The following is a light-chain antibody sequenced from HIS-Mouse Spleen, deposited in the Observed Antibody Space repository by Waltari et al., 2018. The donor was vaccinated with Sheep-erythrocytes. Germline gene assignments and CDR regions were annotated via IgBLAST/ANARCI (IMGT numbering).Light chain of an antibody. J-gene: IGLJ2*01. Sequence: QSALTQPASVSGSPGQSLTISCTGTSRAVGGYTSVSWYQQHPGKAPKLMIYEVSNRPSGVSNRFSGSKSGNTASLTISGLQAEDEADYYCSSYTSSSTQVFGGGTKLTVL. CDR3: SSYTSSSTQV. CDR2: EVS. V-gene: IGLV2-14*01. CDR1: SRAVGGYTS.